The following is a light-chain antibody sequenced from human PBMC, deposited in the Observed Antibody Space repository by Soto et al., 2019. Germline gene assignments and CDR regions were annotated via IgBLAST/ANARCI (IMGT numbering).Light chain of an antibody. CDR3: QQYGNSPRT. V-gene: IGKV3-20*01. J-gene: IGKJ2*01. CDR2: GVS. CDR1: QSVNSNF. Sequence: EIVLTQSPGTLSMSPGERATLSCRASQSVNSNFFAWYQQKPGQAPRLLIYGVSTRATGIPDRFTGSGSGTDFALTFSGLEPEDFAVYSCQQYGNSPRTFGQGTKVNIK.